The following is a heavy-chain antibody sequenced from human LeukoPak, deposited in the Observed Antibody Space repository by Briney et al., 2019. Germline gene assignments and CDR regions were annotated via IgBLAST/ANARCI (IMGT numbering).Heavy chain of an antibody. V-gene: IGHV1-2*02. CDR2: INPNSGGT. Sequence: ASVKVSCKASRYTFTNYYLHWVRQAPEQGLEWMGWINPNSGGTKPAQKFLGRVTMTRDTSISTAYMELTRLTYDDTAVYYCARDQATVATPWVDYWGQGTLVTVSS. D-gene: IGHD4-17*01. J-gene: IGHJ4*02. CDR1: RYTFTNYY. CDR3: ARDQATVATPWVDY.